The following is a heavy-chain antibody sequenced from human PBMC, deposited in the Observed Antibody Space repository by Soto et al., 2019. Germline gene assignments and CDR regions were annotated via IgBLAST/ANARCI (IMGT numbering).Heavy chain of an antibody. J-gene: IGHJ4*02. V-gene: IGHV3-30-3*01. Sequence: QVQLVESGGGVVQPGRSLRLSCAASGFTFSSYAMHWVRQAPGKGLEWVAVISYDGSNKYYADSVKGRFTISRDNSKNTLYLQMNSLRAEDTAVYYCARARIRLWFTLWYWGQGTLVTVSS. CDR2: ISYDGSNK. D-gene: IGHD5-18*01. CDR3: ARARIRLWFTLWY. CDR1: GFTFSSYA.